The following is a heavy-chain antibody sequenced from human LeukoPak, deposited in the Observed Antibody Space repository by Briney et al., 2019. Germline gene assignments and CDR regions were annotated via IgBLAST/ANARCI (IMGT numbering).Heavy chain of an antibody. Sequence: GGSLRLSCAATGFTFSSYSMNWVRQAPGKGLEWVSTISPGGGTTYYAESMKGRFTISRDNSKSTLYLEMKSLRVEDTAVYSKVRSGSSNWALRVFDYWGQGALVTVSS. CDR1: GFTFSSYS. V-gene: IGHV3-23*01. D-gene: IGHD4-11*01. CDR3: VRSGSSNWALRVFDY. J-gene: IGHJ4*02. CDR2: ISPGGGTT.